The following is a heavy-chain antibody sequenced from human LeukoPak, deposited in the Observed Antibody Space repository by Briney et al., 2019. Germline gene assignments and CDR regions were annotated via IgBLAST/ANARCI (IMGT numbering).Heavy chain of an antibody. CDR2: INSDGSST. Sequence: PGGSLRLSCAASGFTFSSYWMHWVRQAPGKGLVWVSRINSDGSSTIYADSVKGRLTISRDNAKSTLYLQMNSLRAEDTAVYYCARDLVIAVAGTGVYYYYYGMDVWGQGTTVTVSS. CDR3: ARDLVIAVAGTGVYYYYYGMDV. D-gene: IGHD6-19*01. J-gene: IGHJ6*02. CDR1: GFTFSSYW. V-gene: IGHV3-74*01.